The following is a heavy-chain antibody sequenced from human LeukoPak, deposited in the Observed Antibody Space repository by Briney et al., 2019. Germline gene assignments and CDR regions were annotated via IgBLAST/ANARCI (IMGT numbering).Heavy chain of an antibody. D-gene: IGHD6-19*01. Sequence: PGGSLRLSCAGSGVTFSRYNMNWFRQAPGKGLERGSSISSSSRHIFYADSVKGRFTISRDNAKNSLFLQMNSLRAEDTAVYYCARDAQWLVPEGYYYYMDVWGKGTTVTVSS. J-gene: IGHJ6*03. V-gene: IGHV3-21*01. CDR1: GVTFSRYN. CDR2: ISSSSRHI. CDR3: ARDAQWLVPEGYYYYMDV.